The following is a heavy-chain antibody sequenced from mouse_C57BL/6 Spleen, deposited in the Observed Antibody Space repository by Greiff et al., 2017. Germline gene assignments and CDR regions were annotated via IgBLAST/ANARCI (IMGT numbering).Heavy chain of an antibody. CDR3: VCGFYGSSSFDY. J-gene: IGHJ2*01. V-gene: IGHV10-3*01. CDR1: GFTFNTYS. D-gene: IGHD1-1*01. CDR2: IRSKSSNYAT. Sequence: EVQLVESGGGLVQPKGSLKLSCAASGFTFNTYSMHWVRQAPGKGLEWVARIRSKSSNYATYYADSVKDRFTISRDDSQSMLYLQMNHLKTEDTAIYYCVCGFYGSSSFDYWGQGTTLTVSS.